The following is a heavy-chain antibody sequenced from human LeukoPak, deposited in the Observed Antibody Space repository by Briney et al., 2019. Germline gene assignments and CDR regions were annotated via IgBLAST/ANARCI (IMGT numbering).Heavy chain of an antibody. CDR2: ISAYNGNT. CDR1: GYTFTGYY. J-gene: IGHJ5*02. V-gene: IGHV1-18*04. D-gene: IGHD6-13*01. CDR3: ARRSSSSNWFDP. Sequence: ASVKVSCKASGYTFTGYYIHWVRQAPGQGLEWMGWISAYNGNTNYAQKLQGRVTMTTDTSTSTAYMELRSLRSDDTAVYYCARRSSSSNWFDPWGQGTLVTVSS.